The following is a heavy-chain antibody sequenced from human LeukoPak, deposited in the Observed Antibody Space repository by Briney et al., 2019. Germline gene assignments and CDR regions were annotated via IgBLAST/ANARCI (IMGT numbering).Heavy chain of an antibody. D-gene: IGHD6-6*01. Sequence: DSVKGRFNISRDNDKKSLYLQMNSLRAEDTALYYCARSGDSSAFDSWGQGTLVTVPS. CDR3: ARSGDSSAFDS. J-gene: IGHJ4*02. V-gene: IGHV3-20*03.